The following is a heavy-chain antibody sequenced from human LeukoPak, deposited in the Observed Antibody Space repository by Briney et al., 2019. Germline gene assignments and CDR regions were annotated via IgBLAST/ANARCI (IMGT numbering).Heavy chain of an antibody. Sequence: SETLSLTCTVSGGSISSYYWSWIRQPPGKGLEWNGFIYYSGSTNYNSSLKSRVTISLDTSKNQFSLKLSSVTAADTAVYYCARGPLRHYFDFWGQGTLVTVSS. V-gene: IGHV4-59*01. CDR3: ARGPLRHYFDF. CDR2: IYYSGST. CDR1: GGSISSYY. D-gene: IGHD2-15*01. J-gene: IGHJ4*02.